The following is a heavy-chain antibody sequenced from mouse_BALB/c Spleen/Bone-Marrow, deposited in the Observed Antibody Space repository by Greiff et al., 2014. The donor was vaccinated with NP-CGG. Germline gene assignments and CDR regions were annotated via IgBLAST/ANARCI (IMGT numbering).Heavy chain of an antibody. Sequence: EVKLVESGGGLVQPGGSLRLSCTTSGFTFTDYFMTWVRQPPGKALEWLGFIRNKPSGYTTEYNPSVKGRFSISRDNSQGIFYLQMNTLRAGDSAIYYCARDYNGYFDFWGQGTTLTVSS. CDR1: GFTFTDYF. V-gene: IGHV7-3*02. CDR3: ARDYNGYFDF. J-gene: IGHJ2*01. CDR2: IRNKPSGYTT. D-gene: IGHD6-1*01.